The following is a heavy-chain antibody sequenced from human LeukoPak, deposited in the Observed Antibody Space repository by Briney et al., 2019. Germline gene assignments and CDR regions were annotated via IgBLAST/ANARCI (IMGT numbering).Heavy chain of an antibody. Sequence: GGSLRLSCAASEFSVGSNYMTWVRQAPGKGLEWVSLIYSGGSTYYADSVKGRFTISRDNAKNSLYLQMNSLRAEDTALYYCAKDSSSGSYPPTFDYWGQGTLVTVSS. CDR2: IYSGGST. CDR1: EFSVGSNY. CDR3: AKDSSSGSYPPTFDY. V-gene: IGHV3-53*05. J-gene: IGHJ4*02. D-gene: IGHD1-26*01.